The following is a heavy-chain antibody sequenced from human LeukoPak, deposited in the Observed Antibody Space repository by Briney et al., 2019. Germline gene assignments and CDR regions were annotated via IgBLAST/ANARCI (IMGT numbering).Heavy chain of an antibody. Sequence: GASVKVSCKASGGTFSSYAISWVRQAPGQGLEWMGGIIPIFGTANYAQKFQGRVTITADESTSTAYMELSSLRSEDTAVYYCARGDYGGTKPIDFDYWGQGTLVTVSS. V-gene: IGHV1-69*13. CDR1: GGTFSSYA. CDR2: IIPIFGTA. J-gene: IGHJ4*02. CDR3: ARGDYGGTKPIDFDY. D-gene: IGHD4-23*01.